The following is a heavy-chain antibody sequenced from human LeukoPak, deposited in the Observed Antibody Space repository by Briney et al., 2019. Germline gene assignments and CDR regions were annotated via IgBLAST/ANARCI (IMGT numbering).Heavy chain of an antibody. V-gene: IGHV3-23*01. CDR1: GFTFSSYA. CDR2: ISGSGGST. CDR3: AKLLNYDFWSGYPNGNWFDP. D-gene: IGHD3-3*01. J-gene: IGHJ5*02. Sequence: GGXLRLSCAASGFTFSSYAMSWVRQAPGKGLEGVSAISGSGGSTYYADSVKGRFTISRDNSKNTLYLQMNSLRAEDTAVYYCAKLLNYDFWSGYPNGNWFDPWGQGTLVTVSS.